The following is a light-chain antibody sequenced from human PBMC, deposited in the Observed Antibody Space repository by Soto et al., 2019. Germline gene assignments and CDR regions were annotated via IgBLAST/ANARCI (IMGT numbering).Light chain of an antibody. CDR3: CSYTSAGTVV. CDR1: SSDVGGYNY. J-gene: IGLJ2*01. Sequence: QSALTQPASVSGSPGQSITISCTGTSSDVGGYNYVSWYQQYPGKAPKLMIYDVSNRPSGVSNRFSGSKSGNTASLTISGAQAEDEADYYCCSYTSAGTVVFGGGTTLTV. CDR2: DVS. V-gene: IGLV2-14*01.